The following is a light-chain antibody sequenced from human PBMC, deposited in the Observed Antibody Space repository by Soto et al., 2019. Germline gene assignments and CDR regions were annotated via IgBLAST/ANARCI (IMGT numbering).Light chain of an antibody. CDR1: QSIGSW. CDR3: QQYNTFWT. J-gene: IGKJ5*01. CDR2: DVS. V-gene: IGKV1-5*01. Sequence: DIQMTQSPSTLSASVGDRVPITFRASQSIGSWLAWYQQKPGKAPKLLIYDVSSLESGVPSRFSGSGSGTEFTLTISSLQPDDVATYYCQQYNTFWTFGQGTRLEIK.